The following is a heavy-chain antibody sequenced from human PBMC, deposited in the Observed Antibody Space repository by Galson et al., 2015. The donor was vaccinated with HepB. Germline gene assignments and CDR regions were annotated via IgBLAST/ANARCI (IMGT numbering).Heavy chain of an antibody. CDR3: AKDRGSGYFFWYFDL. Sequence: SLRLSCAASGFTFSSYAMHWVRQAPGKGLEWVAVISYDGSNKYYADSVKGRFTISRDNSKNTLYLQMNSLRAEDTAVYYCAKDRGSGYFFWYFDLWGRGTLVTVSS. CDR1: GFTFSSYA. V-gene: IGHV3-30-3*01. CDR2: ISYDGSNK. D-gene: IGHD3-3*01. J-gene: IGHJ2*01.